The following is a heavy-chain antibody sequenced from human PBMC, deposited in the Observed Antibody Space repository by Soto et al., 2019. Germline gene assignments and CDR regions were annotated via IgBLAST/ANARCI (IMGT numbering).Heavy chain of an antibody. CDR1: GFTFISYS. V-gene: IGHV3-21*01. J-gene: IGHJ4*02. Sequence: PGGSLRLSCAASGFTFISYSMNWVRQAPGKGLEWVSSISSSSSYIYYADSVKGRFTISRDNAKNSLYLQMNSLRAEDTAVYYCARVPFPHYYDSSGYYVYWGQGTLVTVSS. D-gene: IGHD3-22*01. CDR3: ARVPFPHYYDSSGYYVY. CDR2: ISSSSSYI.